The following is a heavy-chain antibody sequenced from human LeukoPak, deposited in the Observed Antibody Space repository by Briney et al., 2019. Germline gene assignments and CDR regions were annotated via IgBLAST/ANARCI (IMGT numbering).Heavy chain of an antibody. CDR3: ARQGRSYYGSGSYYNWYYYYYMDV. CDR2: INHSGST. D-gene: IGHD3-10*01. J-gene: IGHJ6*03. Sequence: SETLSLTCAVYGGSFSGYYWSWIRQPPGKGLEWIGEINHSGSTNYNPSLKSRVTISVDTSKNQFSLKLSSVTAADTAVYYCARQGRSYYGSGSYYNWYYYYYMDVWGKGTTVTISS. CDR1: GGSFSGYY. V-gene: IGHV4-34*01.